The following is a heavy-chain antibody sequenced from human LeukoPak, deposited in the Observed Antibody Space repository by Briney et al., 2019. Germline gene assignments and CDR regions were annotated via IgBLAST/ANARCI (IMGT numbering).Heavy chain of an antibody. D-gene: IGHD3-22*01. V-gene: IGHV1-18*01. J-gene: IGHJ4*02. CDR1: GYTFTSYD. CDR3: ATYSSGYYYNYFDY. Sequence: ASVKVSCKASGYTFTSYDINWVRQAPGQGLEWMGWISAYSGNTNYAQKLQGRVTMTTDTSTSTAYMELRSLRSDDTAVYYCATYSSGYYYNYFDYWGQGTLVTVSS. CDR2: ISAYSGNT.